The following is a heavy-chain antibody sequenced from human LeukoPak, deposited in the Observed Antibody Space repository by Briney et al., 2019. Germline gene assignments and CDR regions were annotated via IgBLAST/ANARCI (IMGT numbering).Heavy chain of an antibody. CDR2: IIPIFGTA. J-gene: IGHJ6*03. Sequence: SVKFSCKASGGTFSSYAISWVRQAPGQGLEWMGGIIPIFGTANYAQKFQGRVTITADESTSTAYMELSSLRSEDTAVYYCASSTGHSWNYYYYYMDVWGKGTTVTISS. D-gene: IGHD1-14*01. CDR3: ASSTGHSWNYYYYYMDV. CDR1: GGTFSSYA. V-gene: IGHV1-69*13.